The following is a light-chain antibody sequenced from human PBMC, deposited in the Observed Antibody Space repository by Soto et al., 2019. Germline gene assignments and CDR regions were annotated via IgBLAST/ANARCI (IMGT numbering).Light chain of an antibody. CDR1: QSVSSN. Sequence: EIVMTQSPATLSVSPGERATLSCRASQSVSSNLAWYQQKPGQAPRLLIYETSTRATGVPARFSGSGSGTELPLTISSLQSEDFAVYYCQQYNNWPLTFGGGTNVEIK. V-gene: IGKV3-15*01. CDR3: QQYNNWPLT. CDR2: ETS. J-gene: IGKJ4*01.